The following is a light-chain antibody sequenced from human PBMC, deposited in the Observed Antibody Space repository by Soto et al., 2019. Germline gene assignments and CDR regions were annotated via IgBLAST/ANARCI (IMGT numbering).Light chain of an antibody. CDR1: SSDVGGYNH. V-gene: IGLV2-14*03. J-gene: IGLJ2*01. Sequence: QSALTQPASVSASPGQSITISCTGTSSDVGGYNHVSWYQQHPGKVPEVLIFDVTKRPSGVSNRFSGSKSGNTASLTISGLQDEDEADYYCGSYTRSNTVVFGGGTKLTVL. CDR2: DVT. CDR3: GSYTRSNTVV.